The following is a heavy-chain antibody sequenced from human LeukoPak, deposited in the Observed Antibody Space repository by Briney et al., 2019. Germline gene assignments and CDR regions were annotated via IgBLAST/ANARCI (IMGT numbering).Heavy chain of an antibody. J-gene: IGHJ4*02. CDR2: IIPIFGTA. CDR3: ARSSEYSSSWYETAEDY. D-gene: IGHD6-13*01. V-gene: IGHV1-69*13. CDR1: GGTFSSYA. Sequence: SVKVSCKASGGTFSSYAISWVRQAPGQGLEWMGGIIPIFGTANYAQKFQGRVTITADESTSTAYMELSSLRSEDTAVYYCARSSEYSSSWYETAEDYWGQGTLVTVSS.